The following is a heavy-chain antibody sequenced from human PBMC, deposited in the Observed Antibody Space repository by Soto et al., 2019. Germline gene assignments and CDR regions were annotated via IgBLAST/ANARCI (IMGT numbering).Heavy chain of an antibody. CDR2: ISYDGSNK. J-gene: IGHJ4*02. D-gene: IGHD3-10*01. CDR3: ARSSYYYGSGPLDY. Sequence: PGGSLRLSCAASGFTFSSYGMHWVRQAPGKGLEWVAVISYDGSNKYYADSVKGRFTISRDNSKNTLYLQMNSLRAEDTAVYYCARSSYYYGSGPLDYWGQGTLVTVSS. CDR1: GFTFSSYG. V-gene: IGHV3-30*03.